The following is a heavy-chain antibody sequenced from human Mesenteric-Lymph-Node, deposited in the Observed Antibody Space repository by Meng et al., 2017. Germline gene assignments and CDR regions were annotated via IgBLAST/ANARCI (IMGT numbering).Heavy chain of an antibody. Sequence: QVQLQQWGAGLLKPSETLSLTCAAYGGSFSNYYRNWIRQSPGKGLEWIGEVSHGGTTNYNPSLKSRVSISVDTSSNQFSLELTSVTAADTAVYYCATLGLGWSGFDFWGQGTLVTVSS. CDR2: VSHGGTT. J-gene: IGHJ4*02. CDR3: ATLGLGWSGFDF. V-gene: IGHV4-34*01. CDR1: GGSFSNYY. D-gene: IGHD6-19*01.